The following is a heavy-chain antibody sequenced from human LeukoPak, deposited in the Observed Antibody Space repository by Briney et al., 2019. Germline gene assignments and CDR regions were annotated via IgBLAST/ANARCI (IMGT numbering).Heavy chain of an antibody. CDR2: INSDGSST. V-gene: IGHV3-74*01. CDR3: ALDEGRAVANY. D-gene: IGHD6-19*01. J-gene: IGHJ4*02. Sequence: PGGSLRLSCAAPGFTFSSYWMHWVRQAPGKGLVWVSRINSDGSSTTYADSVEGRFTISRDNAKNTLYLQMNSLRAEDTAVYYCALDEGRAVANYWGQGTLVTVSS. CDR1: GFTFSSYW.